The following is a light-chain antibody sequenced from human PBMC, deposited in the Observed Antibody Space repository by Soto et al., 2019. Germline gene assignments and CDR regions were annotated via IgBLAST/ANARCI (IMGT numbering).Light chain of an antibody. CDR2: KNN. Sequence: QSVLTQTPSASGTPGQTVTISCSGSRSNIGNNAVSWYQQFPGTAPKLLIYKNNQRPSGVPDRFSGSKSGTSASLAISGLPSEDEADYYGATCDESLDARGVFGGGTKLTVL. J-gene: IGLJ3*02. CDR3: ATCDESLDARGV. CDR1: RSNIGNNA. V-gene: IGLV1-44*01.